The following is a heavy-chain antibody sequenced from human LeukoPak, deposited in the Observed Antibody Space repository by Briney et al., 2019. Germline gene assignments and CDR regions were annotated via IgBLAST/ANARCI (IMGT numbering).Heavy chain of an antibody. J-gene: IGHJ6*02. CDR1: GGTFSSYA. D-gene: IGHD2-15*01. CDR2: IIPIFGTA. V-gene: IGHV1-69*13. Sequence: VASVKVSCTASGGTFSSYAISWVRQAPGQGLEWMGGIIPIFGTANYAQKFQGRVTITADESTSTAYMELSSLRSEDTAVYYCARDPRGATPPYGMDVWGQGTTVTVSS. CDR3: ARDPRGATPPYGMDV.